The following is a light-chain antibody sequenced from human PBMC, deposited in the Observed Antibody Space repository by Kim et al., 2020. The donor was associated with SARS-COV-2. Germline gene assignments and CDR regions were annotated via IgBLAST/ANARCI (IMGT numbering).Light chain of an antibody. CDR3: QQRINWPLT. V-gene: IGKV3-11*01. J-gene: IGKJ4*01. CDR1: QSVSSY. CDR2: DAS. Sequence: EIVLTQSPATLSLSPGERATLSCRASQSVSSYLAWYQQKPGQAPRLLIYDASNRATGIPARFSGSGSGTDFTLTISSLEPGDFVVYYCQQRINWPLTFGGGTKVDIK.